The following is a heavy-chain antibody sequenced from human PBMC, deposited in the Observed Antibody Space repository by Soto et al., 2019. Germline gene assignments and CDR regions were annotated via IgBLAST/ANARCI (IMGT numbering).Heavy chain of an antibody. J-gene: IGHJ3*02. D-gene: IGHD6-13*01. CDR2: ISAYNGNT. CDR1: GYTFTSYG. Sequence: QVQLVQSGAEVKKPGASVKVSCKASGYTFTSYGISWVRQAPGQGLEWMGWISAYNGNTNYAQKLQGRVTMTTDTSTSTAYMELRSLRSDDMAVYYCARHIAAAGTSPRDAFDIWGQGTMVTVSS. CDR3: ARHIAAAGTSPRDAFDI. V-gene: IGHV1-18*03.